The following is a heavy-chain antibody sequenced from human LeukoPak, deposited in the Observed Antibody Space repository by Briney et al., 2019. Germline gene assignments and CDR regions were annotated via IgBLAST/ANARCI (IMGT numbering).Heavy chain of an antibody. Sequence: GGSLRLSCAASGFTFSSYGMHWVRQAPGKGLEWVSVIYSGGSTYYADSVKGRFTISRDNSKNTLYLQMNSLRAEDTAVYYCASYSGSWGHYYYGMDVWGQGTTVTVS. V-gene: IGHV3-NL1*01. CDR2: IYSGGST. CDR3: ASYSGSWGHYYYGMDV. J-gene: IGHJ6*02. D-gene: IGHD6-13*01. CDR1: GFTFSSYG.